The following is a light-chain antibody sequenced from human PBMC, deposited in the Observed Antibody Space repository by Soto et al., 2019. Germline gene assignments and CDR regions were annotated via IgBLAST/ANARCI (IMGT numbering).Light chain of an antibody. CDR1: QSVSSS. J-gene: IGKJ4*01. CDR2: DAS. Sequence: EIVLTQSPATLSLSPGDRATLSCRASQSVSSSLAWYQQKPGQSPRLVIYDASDRADGIPARFSGTRSGTDFTLTISSLEPEDFAVYYCQQRSNWLTFGGGTRVDIK. V-gene: IGKV3-11*01. CDR3: QQRSNWLT.